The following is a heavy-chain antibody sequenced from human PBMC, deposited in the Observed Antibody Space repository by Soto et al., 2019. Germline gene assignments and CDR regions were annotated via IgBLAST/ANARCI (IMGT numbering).Heavy chain of an antibody. J-gene: IGHJ4*02. CDR2: IYYSGST. Sequence: SETLSLTCTVPGGSISSYYWSWIRQPPGKGLEWIGYIYYSGSTNYNPSLKSRVTISVDTSKNQFSLKLSSVTAADTAVYYCARARYSSGWTPFDYWGQGTLVTVSS. CDR3: ARARYSSGWTPFDY. CDR1: GGSISSYY. D-gene: IGHD6-19*01. V-gene: IGHV4-59*01.